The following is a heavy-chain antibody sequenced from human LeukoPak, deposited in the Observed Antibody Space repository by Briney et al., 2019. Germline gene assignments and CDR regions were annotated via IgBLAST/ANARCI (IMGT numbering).Heavy chain of an antibody. Sequence: SETLSLTRAVYGGSFSGYYWSWIRQPPGKGLEWIGEINHSGSTNYNPSLKSRVTISVDTSKNQFSLKLSSVTAADTAVYYCARENSGWYYTLDYWGQGTLVTVSS. J-gene: IGHJ4*02. V-gene: IGHV4-34*01. D-gene: IGHD6-19*01. CDR3: ARENSGWYYTLDY. CDR1: GGSFSGYY. CDR2: INHSGST.